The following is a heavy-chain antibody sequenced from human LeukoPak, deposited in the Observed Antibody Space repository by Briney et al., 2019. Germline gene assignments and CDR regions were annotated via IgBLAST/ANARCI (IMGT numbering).Heavy chain of an antibody. D-gene: IGHD6-13*01. Sequence: DPGGSLRLSCAASGFTFSSYAMTWVGQAPGKGVVWVSVISNSGGSTYYADSVKGRFTISRDNSKNTLYLQMNSLRAEDTAVYYCAKRGAAAGAQHFDYWGQGTLVTVSS. V-gene: IGHV3-23*01. CDR1: GFTFSSYA. J-gene: IGHJ4*02. CDR3: AKRGAAAGAQHFDY. CDR2: ISNSGGST.